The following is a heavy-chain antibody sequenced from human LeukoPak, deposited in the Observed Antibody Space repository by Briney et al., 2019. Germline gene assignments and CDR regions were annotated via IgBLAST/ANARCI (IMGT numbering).Heavy chain of an antibody. CDR2: INHSGNT. V-gene: IGHV4-34*01. D-gene: IGHD3-22*01. J-gene: IGHJ6*03. CDR3: ARTNYYDDSGSRVYYYMDV. CDR1: GWSFSGYQ. Sequence: SETLSLTCAVYGWSFSGYQWAWIRQPPGKGLEWIGEINHSGNTNYNPSLRSRLIISVDTSKNQFSLKVTSVTAADTAVYYCARTNYYDDSGSRVYYYMDVWSKGTTVTVSS.